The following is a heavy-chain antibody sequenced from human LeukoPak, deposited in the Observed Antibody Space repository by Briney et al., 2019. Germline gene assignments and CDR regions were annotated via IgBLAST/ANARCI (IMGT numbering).Heavy chain of an antibody. V-gene: IGHV4-39*01. J-gene: IGHJ3*02. CDR2: IYYSGST. D-gene: IGHD3-3*01. Sequence: ASEALSLTCTVSGGSISSSSYYWGWIRQPPGKGLEWIGSIYYSGSTYYNPSLESRVTISVDTPKNQFSLKLSSVTAADTAVYYCARRDDGAYYDFWSGYPAAFDIWGQGTMVTVSS. CDR3: ARRDDGAYYDFWSGYPAAFDI. CDR1: GGSISSSSYY.